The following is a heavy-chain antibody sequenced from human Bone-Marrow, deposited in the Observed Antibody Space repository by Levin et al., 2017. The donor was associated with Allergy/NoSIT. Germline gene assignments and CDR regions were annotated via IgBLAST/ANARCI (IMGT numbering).Heavy chain of an antibody. V-gene: IGHV3-30*18. CDR1: GLTFSSYA. D-gene: IGHD1-26*01. Sequence: GESLKISCAASGLTFSSYAMHWVRQAPGKGLEWVAFILYDGSNEYYADSVKGRFTISRDNSKNTLYLQMNSLRAEDTAVYYCAKDEGATRSYYLDYWGQGTLVTVSS. CDR2: ILYDGSNE. J-gene: IGHJ4*02. CDR3: AKDEGATRSYYLDY.